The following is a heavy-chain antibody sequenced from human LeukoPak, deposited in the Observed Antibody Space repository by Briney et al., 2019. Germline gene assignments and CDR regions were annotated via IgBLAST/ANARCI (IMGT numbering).Heavy chain of an antibody. D-gene: IGHD6-13*01. CDR2: INPNSGGT. CDR1: GYTFTGYY. CDR3: AIGPAAGTDYYYYYYIDV. Sequence: ASVKVSCKASGYTFTGYYMHWVRQAPGQGLEWMGWINPNSGGTNYAQKFHGRVTMTRHTSISTAYMELRRLRSDDTAVYYCAIGPAAGTDYYYYYYIDVWGKGTTVTVSS. V-gene: IGHV1-2*02. J-gene: IGHJ6*03.